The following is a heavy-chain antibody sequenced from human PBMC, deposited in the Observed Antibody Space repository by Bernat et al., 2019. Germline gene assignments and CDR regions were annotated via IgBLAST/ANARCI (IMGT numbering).Heavy chain of an antibody. Sequence: EVQLLESGGGLVQPGGSLRLSCAASGFTFSSYAMSWVRQAPGKGLEWVSAISGRGGSTYYADSVKGRFTISGDNSKNTLYLQMNSLRPEDTAVYYCAGENDSSSWYPLDHYLDYWGQGTLVTVSS. D-gene: IGHD6-13*01. CDR2: ISGRGGST. CDR1: GFTFSSYA. CDR3: AGENDSSSWYPLDHYLDY. V-gene: IGHV3-23*01. J-gene: IGHJ4*02.